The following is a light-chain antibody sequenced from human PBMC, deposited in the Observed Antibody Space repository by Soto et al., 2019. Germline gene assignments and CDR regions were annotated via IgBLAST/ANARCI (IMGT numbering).Light chain of an antibody. CDR3: EKYISAPLS. J-gene: IGKJ4*01. CDR1: QGISNY. CDR2: DAY. V-gene: IGKV1-27*01. Sequence: DIQMTQSPSSLSVSVGDRVTITCRASQGISNYLAWYQQKPGKVPKLLISDAYTLQSGVPSRFSGSRSVTDFTLTICSLQTEEVVNYFCEKYISAPLSFGGGTKVDI.